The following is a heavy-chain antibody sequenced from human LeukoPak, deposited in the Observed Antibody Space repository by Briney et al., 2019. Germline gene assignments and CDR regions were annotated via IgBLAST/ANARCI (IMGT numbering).Heavy chain of an antibody. D-gene: IGHD6-13*01. Sequence: GGSLKLSCAASGFTFSGSAMHWVRQASGKGLEWVGRIRSKANSHATAYAASVKGRFTISRDDSKNTAYLQMNSLKTEDTAVYYCTRLIAGDLDYWGQGTLVTVSS. CDR3: TRLIAGDLDY. J-gene: IGHJ4*02. CDR2: IRSKANSHAT. V-gene: IGHV3-73*01. CDR1: GFTFSGSA.